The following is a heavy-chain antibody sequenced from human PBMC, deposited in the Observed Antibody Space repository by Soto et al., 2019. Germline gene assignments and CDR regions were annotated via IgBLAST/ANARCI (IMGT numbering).Heavy chain of an antibody. CDR1: GFTFSTYG. D-gene: IGHD2-2*01. V-gene: IGHV3-30*18. CDR2: ISHDGSKK. Sequence: QVQLVESGGGVVQPGRSLRVSCAASGFTFSTYGMHCVRQAPGKGLEWVALISHDGSKKYYADSVKGRFTISSDNYKNTVYLQMNSLRAEDTAVYYCAKSMGYCSSSSCSQDYYYYYGMDVWGQGTTVTVSS. J-gene: IGHJ6*02. CDR3: AKSMGYCSSSSCSQDYYYYYGMDV.